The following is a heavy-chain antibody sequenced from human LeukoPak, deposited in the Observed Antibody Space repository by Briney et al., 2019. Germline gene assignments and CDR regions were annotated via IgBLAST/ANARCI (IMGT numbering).Heavy chain of an antibody. V-gene: IGHV4-59*01. CDR1: GGSISSYY. CDR3: ARDRRYDILTGPRFDY. Sequence: SETLSLTCTVSGGSISSYYWSWIRQPPGKGLEWIGYIYYSGSTTYNPSLKSRVTISVDTSKNQFSLRLSSVTAADTAVYYCARDRRYDILTGPRFDYWGQGTLVTVSS. D-gene: IGHD3-9*01. CDR2: IYYSGST. J-gene: IGHJ4*02.